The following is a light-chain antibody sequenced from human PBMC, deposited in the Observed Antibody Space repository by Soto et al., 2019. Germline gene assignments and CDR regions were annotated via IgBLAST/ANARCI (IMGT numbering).Light chain of an antibody. CDR3: QSYDSSLFWV. CDR2: GSS. Sequence: QSVLTQPPSVSGAPGQRVTIPCTGSSSNIGAGYDVHWYQQLPGTAPKLLIYGSSNRPSGVPDRFSGSKSGTSASLAITGLQAEDEADYYCQSYDSSLFWVFGGGTKLTVL. CDR1: SSNIGAGYD. V-gene: IGLV1-40*01. J-gene: IGLJ3*02.